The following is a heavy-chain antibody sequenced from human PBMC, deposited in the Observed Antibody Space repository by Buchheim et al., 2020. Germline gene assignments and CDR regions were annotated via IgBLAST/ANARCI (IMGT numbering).Heavy chain of an antibody. Sequence: QVQLVQSGAEVKKPGSSVKVSCKASGGTFSSYAISWVRQAPGQGLEWMGRIIPILGIANYAQKFQGRVTITADKSTSTAYMELSSLRSEDTAVYYCASPGQAATRHYYYYGMDVWCQGTT. CDR2: IIPILGIA. CDR3: ASPGQAATRHYYYYGMDV. CDR1: GGTFSSYA. D-gene: IGHD2-15*01. V-gene: IGHV1-69*04. J-gene: IGHJ6*02.